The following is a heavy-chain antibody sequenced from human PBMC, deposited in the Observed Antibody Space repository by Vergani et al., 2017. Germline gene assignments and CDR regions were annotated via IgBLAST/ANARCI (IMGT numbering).Heavy chain of an antibody. CDR3: ARDWNYDILTGYYNRGLDY. V-gene: IGHV3-7*01. CDR1: GFTFSSYW. Sequence: EVQLVESGGGLVQPGGSLRLSCAASGFTFSSYWMSWVRQAPGKGLEWVANIKLDGSEKYYVDSVKGRFTISRDNAKNSLYLQMNSLRAEDTAVYYCARDWNYDILTGYYNRGLDYWGQGTLVTVSS. D-gene: IGHD3-9*01. J-gene: IGHJ4*02. CDR2: IKLDGSEK.